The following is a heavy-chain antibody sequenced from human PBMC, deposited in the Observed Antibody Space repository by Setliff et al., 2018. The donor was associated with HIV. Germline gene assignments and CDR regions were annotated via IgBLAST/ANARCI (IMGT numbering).Heavy chain of an antibody. V-gene: IGHV3-74*01. Sequence: GGSLRLSCAASGFTFSSYWMHWVRQAPGKGLVWVSRINSDGSSTSYADSVKGRFTISRENAKNSLYLQMNNVRAGDTAVYYCASIELAAMVPVDYWGQGTLVTVSS. CDR3: ASIELAAMVPVDY. CDR1: GFTFSSYW. D-gene: IGHD5-18*01. J-gene: IGHJ4*02. CDR2: INSDGSST.